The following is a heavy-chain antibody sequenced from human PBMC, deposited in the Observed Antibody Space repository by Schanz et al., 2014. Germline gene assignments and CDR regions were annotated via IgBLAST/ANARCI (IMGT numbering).Heavy chain of an antibody. V-gene: IGHV3-33*01. CDR2: IGYDGSEK. Sequence: QVQLVESGGGVVQPGRSLRLSCAASGFTFSSYGMHWVRQAPGKGLEWVANIGYDGSEKYYVDSVKGRFTISRDNSKNTLYLQMSSLRAEDTAVYYCARDGDFDYWGQGTLVTVSS. J-gene: IGHJ4*02. CDR3: ARDGDFDY. CDR1: GFTFSSYG.